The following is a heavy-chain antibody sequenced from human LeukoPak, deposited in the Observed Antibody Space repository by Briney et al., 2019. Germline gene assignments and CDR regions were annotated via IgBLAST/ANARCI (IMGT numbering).Heavy chain of an antibody. V-gene: IGHV1-46*01. J-gene: IGHJ4*02. CDR3: ARSSRVEGSSSWYAFDY. CDR2: INPSGGST. Sequence: GASVKVSCKASGYTFTSYYMHWVRQAPGQGLEWMGIINPSGGSTSYAQKFQGRVTMTRDMSTSTVYIELSSLRSEDTAVYYCARSSRVEGSSSWYAFDYWGQGTLVTVSS. D-gene: IGHD6-13*01. CDR1: GYTFTSYY.